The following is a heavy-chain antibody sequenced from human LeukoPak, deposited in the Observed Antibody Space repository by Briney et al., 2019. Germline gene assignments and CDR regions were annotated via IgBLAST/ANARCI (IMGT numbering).Heavy chain of an antibody. CDR1: GFTLSSYA. J-gene: IGHJ5*02. CDR3: AREIRSIAAYWFDP. V-gene: IGHV3-30*04. D-gene: IGHD6-6*01. Sequence: GGSLRLSCAASGFTLSSYAMHWVRQAPGKGLEWVAVISYDGSNKYYADSVEGRFTISRDNSKNTLYLQMNSLRAEDTAVYYCAREIRSIAAYWFDPWGQGTLLTVSS. CDR2: ISYDGSNK.